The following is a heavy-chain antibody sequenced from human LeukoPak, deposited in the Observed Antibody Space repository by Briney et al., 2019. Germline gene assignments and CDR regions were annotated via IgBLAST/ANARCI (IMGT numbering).Heavy chain of an antibody. CDR1: GFTFSNYA. CDR3: AKAHSISWPYAFDS. J-gene: IGHJ4*02. V-gene: IGHV3-23*01. Sequence: GGSLRLSCAASGFTFSNYAMAWVRQAPGKVLEWVSAISGNGGRTYSADSVQGRFTISRDNSKNTVYLQMDNLRAEDSAMYYCAKAHSISWPYAFDSWGQGTLVTVSS. D-gene: IGHD6-13*01. CDR2: ISGNGGRT.